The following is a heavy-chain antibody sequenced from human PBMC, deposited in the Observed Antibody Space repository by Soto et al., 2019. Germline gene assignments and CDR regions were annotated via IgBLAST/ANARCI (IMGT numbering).Heavy chain of an antibody. D-gene: IGHD2-15*01. J-gene: IGHJ6*02. CDR3: ARVVVVAATLTIYYYGMDV. V-gene: IGHV4-34*01. CDR1: GGSFSDYY. Sequence: SETLSLTCAVYGGSFSDYYWNWIRQTPGKGLEWIGEINHSGNTNYNPSLKSRVTISVDTSKNQFSLKLTSVTAADTAVYYCARVVVVAATLTIYYYGMDVWGQGTTVTVSS. CDR2: INHSGNT.